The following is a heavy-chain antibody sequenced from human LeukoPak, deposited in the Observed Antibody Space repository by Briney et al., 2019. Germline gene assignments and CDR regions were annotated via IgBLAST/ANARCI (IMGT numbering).Heavy chain of an antibody. J-gene: IGHJ3*02. V-gene: IGHV3-74*01. CDR1: GFTFSSYW. CDR2: INSDGSST. D-gene: IGHD2-2*02. CDR3: ARLYRDDAFDI. Sequence: HPGGSLRLSCAASGFTFSSYWMHWVRQAPGKGLVWVSRINSDGSSTSYADSVKGRFTISRDNAKNTLYLQMNSLRAEDTAVYYCARLYRDDAFDIWGQGTMVTVSS.